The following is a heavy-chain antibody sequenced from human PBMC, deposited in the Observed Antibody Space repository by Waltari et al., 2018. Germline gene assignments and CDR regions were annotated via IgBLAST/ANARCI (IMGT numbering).Heavy chain of an antibody. CDR2: LSPSGNT. D-gene: IGHD1-26*01. Sequence: QVQLQESGPGLAKSSEPLSLTCTVSGYSFSTGYYSASIRQPPRKGLACIRTLSPSGNTDYNPSLKSRVTISVDTSKNQFSLKLSSVTAADTAVYYCARDPRGSPGVDYWGQGTLVTVSS. V-gene: IGHV4-38-2*02. CDR1: GYSFSTGYY. CDR3: ARDPRGSPGVDY. J-gene: IGHJ4*02.